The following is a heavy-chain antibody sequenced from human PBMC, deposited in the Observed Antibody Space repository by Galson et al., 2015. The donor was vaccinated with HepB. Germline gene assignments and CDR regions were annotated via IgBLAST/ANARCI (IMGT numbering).Heavy chain of an antibody. CDR1: GFSLSNARMG. CDR2: IFSNDEK. J-gene: IGHJ4*02. V-gene: IGHV2-26*03. D-gene: IGHD4-17*01. Sequence: PALVKPTQTLTLTCTISGFSLSNARMGVSWIRQPPGKALEWLAHIFSNDEKSYSTSLKSRLTISKDTSKSQVVLTMTNMDPVDTATYYCARSMGYGDDGLNWGQGTLVTVSS. CDR3: ARSMGYGDDGLN.